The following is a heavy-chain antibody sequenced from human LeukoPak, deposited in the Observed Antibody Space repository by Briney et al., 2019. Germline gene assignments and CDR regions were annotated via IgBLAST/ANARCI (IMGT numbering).Heavy chain of an antibody. Sequence: SETLSLSCTASGGTFSRFTNYRDWIRQSPGQGLEWIGSIYYTGSTYYNPSLKSRVTVSVDTSKNQFCSKLSSVTAADTAVFHYARLILYCGGGCRYQLYFWVHGALVTVSS. CDR1: GGTFSRFTNY. CDR3: ARLILYCGGGCRYQLYF. J-gene: IGHJ4*01. V-gene: IGHV4-39*01. D-gene: IGHD2-15*01. CDR2: IYYTGST.